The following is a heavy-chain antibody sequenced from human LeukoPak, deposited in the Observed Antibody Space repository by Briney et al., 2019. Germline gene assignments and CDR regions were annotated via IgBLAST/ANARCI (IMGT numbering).Heavy chain of an antibody. CDR2: IYYSGTT. CDR3: AREVDGTSGSFDY. CDR1: GASISSYY. D-gene: IGHD6-19*01. V-gene: IGHV4-59*01. J-gene: IGHJ4*02. Sequence: PSETLSLTCTVSGASISSYYWTWIRQPPGKGLEWIGYIYYSGTTNYNPSLKSRVTISVDTSKNQFSLKLSSVTAADTAVYYCAREVDGTSGSFDYWGQGTLVTVSS.